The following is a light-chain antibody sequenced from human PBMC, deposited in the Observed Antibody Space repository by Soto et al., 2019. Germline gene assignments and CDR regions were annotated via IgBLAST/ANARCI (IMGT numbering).Light chain of an antibody. CDR1: TSNIGSNY. V-gene: IGLV1-47*01. J-gene: IGLJ1*01. CDR3: ATWDDSLNGFYV. CDR2: RNN. Sequence: QSVLTRPTSASGTPGQGVTISCSGSTSNIGSNYVYWYQQLPGTAPKLLIYRNNQRPSGVPDRFSGSKSGTSASLAISGLRSDDEADYFCATWDDSLNGFYVFGTGTKVTVL.